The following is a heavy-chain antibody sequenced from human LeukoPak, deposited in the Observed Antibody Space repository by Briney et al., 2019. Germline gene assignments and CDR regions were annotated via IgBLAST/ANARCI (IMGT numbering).Heavy chain of an antibody. CDR2: ISGSGGST. J-gene: IGHJ4*02. V-gene: IGHV3-23*01. Sequence: GGSLRLSCAASGFTFSSYAMSWVSQAPGKGLEWVSAISGSGGSTYYADSVKGRFTISRDNSKNTLYLQMNSLRAEDTAVYYCASRYYYDSSGRSYYFDYWGQGTLVTVSS. CDR1: GFTFSSYA. CDR3: ASRYYYDSSGRSYYFDY. D-gene: IGHD3-22*01.